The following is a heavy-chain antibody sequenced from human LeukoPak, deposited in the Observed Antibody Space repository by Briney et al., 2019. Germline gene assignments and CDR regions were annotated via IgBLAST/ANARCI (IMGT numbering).Heavy chain of an antibody. J-gene: IGHJ3*02. CDR1: GGTFSSYA. D-gene: IGHD3-22*01. CDR3: ARGEGGVVTDAFDI. CDR2: IIPIFGTA. Sequence: ASVKVSCKASGGTFSSYAISWVRQALGQGLEWMGGIIPIFGTANYAQKFQGRVTITAGESTSTAYMELSSLRSEDTAVYYCARGEGGVVTDAFDIWGQGTMVTVSS. V-gene: IGHV1-69*01.